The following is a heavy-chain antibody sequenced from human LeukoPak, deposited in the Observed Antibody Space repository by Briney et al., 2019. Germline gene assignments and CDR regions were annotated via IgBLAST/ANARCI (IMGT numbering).Heavy chain of an antibody. V-gene: IGHV1-69*05. CDR3: ACLRGQLLEYYFDY. J-gene: IGHJ4*02. CDR2: IIPIFGTA. Sequence: GASVKVSCKASGYTFTGYYMHWVRQAPGQGLEWMGGIIPIFGTANYAQKFQGRVTITTDESTSTAYMELSSLRSEDTAVYYCACLRGQLLEYYFDYWGQGTLVTVSS. D-gene: IGHD2-2*01. CDR1: GYTFTGYY.